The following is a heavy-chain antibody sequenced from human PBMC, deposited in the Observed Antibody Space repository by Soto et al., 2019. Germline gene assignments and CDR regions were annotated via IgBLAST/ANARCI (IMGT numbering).Heavy chain of an antibody. CDR3: AKDLQSYGDYDYYCYGMDV. CDR1: GFTFSTYG. Sequence: QVQLVESGGGEVQPGRSLTSSCAASGFTFSTYGMHWVRQTPGKGLEWVAVISYDGTNKFYSDSVKGRFTISRDNFKNPLTLQMNSLRADDTAVYSCAKDLQSYGDYDYYCYGMDVWGLGTRVTVSS. CDR2: ISYDGTNK. J-gene: IGHJ6*02. V-gene: IGHV3-30*18. D-gene: IGHD4-17*01.